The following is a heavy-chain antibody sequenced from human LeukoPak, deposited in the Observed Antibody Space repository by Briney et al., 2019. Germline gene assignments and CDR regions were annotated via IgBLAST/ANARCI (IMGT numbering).Heavy chain of an antibody. CDR3: ARGTRDYYDSSGYYSS. CDR1: GGTLSSCA. D-gene: IGHD3-22*01. CDR2: IIPILGIA. J-gene: IGHJ5*02. V-gene: IGHV1-69*04. Sequence: SVKVSCKASGGTLSSCAISWVRQAPGQGLEWMGRIIPILGIANYAQKFQGRVTITADKSTSTAYMELSSLRSEDTAVYYCARGTRDYYDSSGYYSSWGQGTLVTVSS.